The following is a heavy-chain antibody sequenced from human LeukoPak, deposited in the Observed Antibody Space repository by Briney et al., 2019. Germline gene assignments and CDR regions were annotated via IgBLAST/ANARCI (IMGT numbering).Heavy chain of an antibody. CDR2: INPNSGGT. CDR3: ARGPATITMVRGVSCDI. Sequence: ASVKVSCKASGYTFTGYYMHWVRQAPGRGLEWMGWINPNSGGTNYAQKFQGRVTMTRDTSISTAYMELSRLRSDDTAVYYCARGPATITMVRGVSCDIWGQGTMVTVSS. J-gene: IGHJ3*02. D-gene: IGHD3-10*01. V-gene: IGHV1-2*02. CDR1: GYTFTGYY.